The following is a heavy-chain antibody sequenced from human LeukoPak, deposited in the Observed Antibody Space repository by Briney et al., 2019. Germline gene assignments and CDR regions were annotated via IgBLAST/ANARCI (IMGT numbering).Heavy chain of an antibody. V-gene: IGHV3-7*05. J-gene: IGHJ4*02. CDR1: GFTFSNFW. CDR2: IKQDGSQK. CDR3: VAGTTY. Sequence: GGSLRLSCAASGFTFSNFWMTWVRQAPGKGLEWVANIKQDGSQKYYVDSVKGRFTISRDNARNSLYLQMSSLRAEDTAVYWAVAGTTYWGQGTLVTVSS. D-gene: IGHD6-19*01.